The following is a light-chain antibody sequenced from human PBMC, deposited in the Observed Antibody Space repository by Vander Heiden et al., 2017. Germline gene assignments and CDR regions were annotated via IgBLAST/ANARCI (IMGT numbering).Light chain of an antibody. V-gene: IGKV1-39*01. CDR1: QSISNF. CDR3: QQSYSSPLT. CDR2: AAF. J-gene: IGKJ4*01. Sequence: DIQMTQSPSSLSASVGDRVTITCRASQSISNFLNWYQQKPGKAPNLMIYAAFSLQSGVPSRFSGSGSGTDFTLTISSLQPEDFATYYCQQSYSSPLTFGGGTKVEIK.